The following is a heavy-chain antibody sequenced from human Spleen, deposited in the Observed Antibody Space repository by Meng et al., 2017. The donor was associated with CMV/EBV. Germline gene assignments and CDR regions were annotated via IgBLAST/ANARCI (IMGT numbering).Heavy chain of an antibody. CDR1: GFTFSSYV. J-gene: IGHJ6*02. CDR3: ARDGTNSYYYGLDV. CDR2: ISGSGGST. D-gene: IGHD1-1*01. Sequence: GGSLRLSCAASGFTFSSYVMSWVRQAPGKGLEWVSAISGSGGSTYYADSVKGRFTISRDNSKNTLYLQMNSLRAEDTAVYYCARDGTNSYYYGLDVWGQGTTVTVSS. V-gene: IGHV3-23*01.